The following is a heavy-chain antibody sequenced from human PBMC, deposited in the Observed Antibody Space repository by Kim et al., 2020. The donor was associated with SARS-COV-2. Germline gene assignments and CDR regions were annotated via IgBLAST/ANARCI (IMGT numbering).Heavy chain of an antibody. D-gene: IGHD6-6*01. V-gene: IGHV4-34*01. CDR2: INHSGST. Sequence: SETLSLTCAVYGGSFSGYYWSWIRQPPGKGLEWIGEINHSGSTNYNPSLKSRVTISVDTSKNQFSLKLSSVTAADTAVYYCARRPSIAARRGSYYFDYWGXGTLVTVSS. CDR1: GGSFSGYY. CDR3: ARRPSIAARRGSYYFDY. J-gene: IGHJ4*02.